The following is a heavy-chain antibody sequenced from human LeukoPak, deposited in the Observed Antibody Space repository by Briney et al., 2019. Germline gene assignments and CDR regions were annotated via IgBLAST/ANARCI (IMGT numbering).Heavy chain of an antibody. CDR1: GGSISSGGYS. Sequence: SQTLSLTCAVSGGSISSGGYSWSWIRQPPGKGLEWIGYIYHSGSTYYNPSLKSRVTISVDRSKNQFSLKLSSVTAADTAVYYCARARLRGLVGYWGQGTLVTVSS. J-gene: IGHJ4*02. CDR3: ARARLRGLVGY. V-gene: IGHV4-30-2*01. CDR2: IYHSGST. D-gene: IGHD2-15*01.